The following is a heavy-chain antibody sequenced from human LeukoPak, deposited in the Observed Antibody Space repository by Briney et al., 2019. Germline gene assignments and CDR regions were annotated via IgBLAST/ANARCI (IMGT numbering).Heavy chain of an antibody. CDR3: ARLWPAATSSRFDY. V-gene: IGHV3-23*01. D-gene: IGHD3/OR15-3a*01. J-gene: IGHJ4*02. Sequence: PGRSLRLSCVASGFTFTDYAMHWVRQAPGKGLEWVSSIGDTTYYADSVKGRFTISRDNSKNTLYLQMKSLRAEDTAVYYCARLWPAATSSRFDYWGQGTLVTVSS. CDR1: GFTFTDYA. CDR2: IGDTT.